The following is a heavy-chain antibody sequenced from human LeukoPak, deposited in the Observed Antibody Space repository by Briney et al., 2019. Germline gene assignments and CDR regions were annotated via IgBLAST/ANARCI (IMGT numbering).Heavy chain of an antibody. CDR3: ARLSSGDAFDI. Sequence: PSETLSLTYTVSGGSISSYYWSWIRQPPGKGLEWIGYIYYSGSTNYNPSLKSRVTISVDTSKNQFSLKLSSVTAADTAVYYCARLSSGDAFDIWGQGTMVTVSS. D-gene: IGHD5/OR15-5a*01. V-gene: IGHV4-59*01. CDR2: IYYSGST. CDR1: GGSISSYY. J-gene: IGHJ3*02.